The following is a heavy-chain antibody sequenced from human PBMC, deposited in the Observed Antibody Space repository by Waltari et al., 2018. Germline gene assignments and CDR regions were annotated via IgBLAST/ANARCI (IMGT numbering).Heavy chain of an antibody. V-gene: IGHV3-48*03. CDR2: IGTSDRSI. CDR1: GFNFGSYE. Sequence: EVQLVESGGGLEQPGGSLRLSCAGPGFNFGSYEMLWVRQAPGKGLEWVSYIGTSDRSIYDADSVRGRFTISRDNAKNSLYLHMNNLRAEDTAVYYCARVGGYYYYYMDVWGKGTTVTVSS. D-gene: IGHD3-16*01. J-gene: IGHJ6*03. CDR3: ARVGGYYYYYMDV.